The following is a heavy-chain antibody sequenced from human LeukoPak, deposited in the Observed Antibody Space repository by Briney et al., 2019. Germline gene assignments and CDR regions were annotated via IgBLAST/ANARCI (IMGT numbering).Heavy chain of an antibody. J-gene: IGHJ5*02. Sequence: GGSLRLSCAASGFTFSSYAMSWVRQAPGKGLEWVSAISGSGGSTYYADSVKGRFTISRDNSKNTLYRQMNSLRAEDTAVYYCAKDRGQLWFSNCFDPWGQGTLVTVSS. D-gene: IGHD5-18*01. CDR2: ISGSGGST. V-gene: IGHV3-23*01. CDR3: AKDRGQLWFSNCFDP. CDR1: GFTFSSYA.